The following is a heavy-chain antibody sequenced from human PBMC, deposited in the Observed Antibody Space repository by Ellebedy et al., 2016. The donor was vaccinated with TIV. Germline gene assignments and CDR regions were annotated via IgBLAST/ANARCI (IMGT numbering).Heavy chain of an antibody. Sequence: GESLKLSCAASGFTFSNYWMSWVRQAPGKGLEWVANIKQDGSEKYYMDSVKGRFSISRDNAKNSLYVQMNSLRDEDTAVYYCARDQWLGRAYYFDSWGQGTLLTVSS. CDR3: ARDQWLGRAYYFDS. D-gene: IGHD6-19*01. CDR1: GFTFSNYW. V-gene: IGHV3-7*01. J-gene: IGHJ4*02. CDR2: IKQDGSEK.